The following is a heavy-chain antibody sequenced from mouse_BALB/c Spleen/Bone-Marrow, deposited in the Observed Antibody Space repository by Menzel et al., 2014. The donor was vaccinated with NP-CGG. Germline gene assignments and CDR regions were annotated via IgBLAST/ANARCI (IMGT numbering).Heavy chain of an antibody. D-gene: IGHD2-3*01. CDR3: GGQDGYNGGFAY. J-gene: IGHJ3*01. V-gene: IGHV1-37*01. CDR1: GYSFIGYF. CDR2: INPYNGDT. Sequence: EVQLQQSGPELVKPGASVKISCKASGYSFIGYFMNWVKQSHGKSLEWIGRINPYNGDTFYNQKFKGKATLTVDKSSSTAHMELLSLTSEDSAVYYCGGQDGYNGGFAYWGQGTLVTVSA.